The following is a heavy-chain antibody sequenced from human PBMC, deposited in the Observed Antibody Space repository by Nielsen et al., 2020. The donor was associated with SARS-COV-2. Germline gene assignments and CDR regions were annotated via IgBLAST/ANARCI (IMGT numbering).Heavy chain of an antibody. CDR2: IYHTGIP. V-gene: IGHV4-39*01. D-gene: IGHD3-10*01. CDR1: GGSMSGATHY. Sequence: SETLSLTCTVSGGSMSGATHYWAWIRQSPMKGLEWIGSIYHTGIPYYNPPFSSRVTISADTSKNQFSLKLHSVTAADTAVYFCARRNYYGSGDQDWYFDLWGRGTLVTVSS. CDR3: ARRNYYGSGDQDWYFDL. J-gene: IGHJ2*01.